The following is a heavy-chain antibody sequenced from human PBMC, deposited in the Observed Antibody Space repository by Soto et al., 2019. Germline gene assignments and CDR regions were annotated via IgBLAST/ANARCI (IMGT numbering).Heavy chain of an antibody. J-gene: IGHJ6*02. Sequence: PSETLSLTCTVSGGSISSYYWSWIRQPPGKGLEWIGYIYYSGSTNYNPSLKSRVTISVDTSKNQFSLKLSSVTAADTAVYYCARRHFDLNAMDVWGQGATVTVSS. CDR1: GGSISSYY. CDR2: IYYSGST. CDR3: ARRHFDLNAMDV. V-gene: IGHV4-59*08. D-gene: IGHD3-3*02.